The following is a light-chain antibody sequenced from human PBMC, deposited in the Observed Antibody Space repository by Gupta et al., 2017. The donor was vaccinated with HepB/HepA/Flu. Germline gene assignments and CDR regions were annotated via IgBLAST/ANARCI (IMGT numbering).Light chain of an antibody. CDR2: DVF. Sequence: QSAPTQPPSASGSPGQSVTISCTGTSSDIGAYNLVSWYQQHPGKAPKLIIYDVFQRPSGVPDRFSGSKSGNTASLTVSGLQAEDEADYYCFSYAGEGGGGVGGGTKVTVL. J-gene: IGLJ1*01. CDR1: SSDIGAYNL. V-gene: IGLV2-8*01. CDR3: FSYAGEGGGG.